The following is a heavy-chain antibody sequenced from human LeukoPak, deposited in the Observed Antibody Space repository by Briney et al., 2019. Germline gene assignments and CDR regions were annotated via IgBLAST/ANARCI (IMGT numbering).Heavy chain of an antibody. D-gene: IGHD4-11*01. CDR1: GFTFSSYS. J-gene: IGHJ6*03. Sequence: NSGGSLRLSCAASGFTFSSYSMNWVRQAPGKGLEWVSSISSSSSYIYYADSVKGRFTISRDNAKNSLYLQMNSLRAEDTAVYYCARDQGTVISYYYYYYMDVWGKGTTVTVSS. V-gene: IGHV3-21*01. CDR2: ISSSSSYI. CDR3: ARDQGTVISYYYYYYMDV.